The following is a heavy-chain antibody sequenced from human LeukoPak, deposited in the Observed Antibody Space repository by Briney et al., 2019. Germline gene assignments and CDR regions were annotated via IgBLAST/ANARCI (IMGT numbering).Heavy chain of an antibody. Sequence: GGSLRLSCGPSGFIFSNYGMHWVRQAPGKGLEWVAVISYEGKSQYYADSVKGRFTISRDNSRNTLYLQMNSLRPEDTALYYCAKERDYYISTNYDYWGQGTLVTVSS. CDR2: ISYEGKSQ. V-gene: IGHV3-30*18. D-gene: IGHD3-9*01. J-gene: IGHJ4*02. CDR1: GFIFSNYG. CDR3: AKERDYYISTNYDY.